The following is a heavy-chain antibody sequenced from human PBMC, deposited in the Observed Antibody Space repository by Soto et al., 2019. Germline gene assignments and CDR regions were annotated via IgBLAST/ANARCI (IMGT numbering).Heavy chain of an antibody. CDR3: ARVRAGGVGWFEP. Sequence: GGSLRLSCVASVFTFSDHYMDWVRHAPGKGLEWVGRTRNKVNSYTTEYAASVKGRFISSRDDSKNSLYLQMNSLKTEDTAVYYCARVRAGGVGWFEPWGQGTRGTVSS. CDR1: VFTFSDHY. CDR2: TRNKVNSYTT. V-gene: IGHV3-72*01. J-gene: IGHJ5*02. D-gene: IGHD3-16*01.